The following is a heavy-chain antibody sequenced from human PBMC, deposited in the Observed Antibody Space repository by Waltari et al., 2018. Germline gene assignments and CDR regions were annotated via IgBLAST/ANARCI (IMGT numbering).Heavy chain of an antibody. D-gene: IGHD5-12*01. CDR3: ARDRDSGYDSGLDY. Sequence: QVQLVESGGGVVQPGRSLRLSCAASGFTFSSYGMQWVRQAPGTGLEWVAGIWYDGSNKYYADCVKGRFTISRDNSKNTLYLQMNSLRAEDTAVYYCARDRDSGYDSGLDYWGQGTLVTVSS. CDR1: GFTFSSYG. J-gene: IGHJ4*02. CDR2: IWYDGSNK. V-gene: IGHV3-33*01.